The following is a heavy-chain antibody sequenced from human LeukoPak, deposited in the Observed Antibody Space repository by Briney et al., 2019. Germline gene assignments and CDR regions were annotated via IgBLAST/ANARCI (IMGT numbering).Heavy chain of an antibody. V-gene: IGHV3-23*01. CDR2: ISGSGGST. CDR1: GFTFSSYG. D-gene: IGHD3-10*01. Sequence: GGTLGLSCAASGFTFSSYGMSWVRQAPGKGLEWVSAISGSGGSTYYADSVKGRFTISRDDSKNTLYLQMNSLRAEDTAVYYCAKLGHYYGSGSYYKTWGQGTLVTVSS. J-gene: IGHJ5*02. CDR3: AKLGHYYGSGSYYKT.